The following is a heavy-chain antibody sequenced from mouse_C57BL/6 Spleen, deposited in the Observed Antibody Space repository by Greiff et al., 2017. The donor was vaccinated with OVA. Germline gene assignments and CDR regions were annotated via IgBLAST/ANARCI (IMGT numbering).Heavy chain of an antibody. J-gene: IGHJ2*01. D-gene: IGHD2-4*01. V-gene: IGHV5-9*01. CDR2: ISGGGGNT. CDR3: ASQYDDYLDY. CDR1: GFTFSSYT. Sequence: DVKLVESGGGLVKPGGSLKLSCAASGFTFSSYTMSWVRQTPEKRLVWVATISGGGGNTYYPDSVKGRFTISRDNAKNPLYLQMSSLRTEDTTLYYCASQYDDYLDYWGQGTTLTVSS.